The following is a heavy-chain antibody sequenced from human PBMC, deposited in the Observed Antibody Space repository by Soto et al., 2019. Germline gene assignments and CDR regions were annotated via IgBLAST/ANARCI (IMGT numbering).Heavy chain of an antibody. D-gene: IGHD3-10*02. Sequence: GGSLRLSCAASGFTVSHRYMGRVRQAPGKGLEWVASIHSDGKTYYADSVKGRFIISRDISEITVYLQMNSLGSEDTAIYYCARDCCSGNHFAHWGQGTLVTVSS. V-gene: IGHV3-53*01. J-gene: IGHJ4*02. CDR2: IHSDGKT. CDR3: ARDCCSGNHFAH. CDR1: GFTVSHRY.